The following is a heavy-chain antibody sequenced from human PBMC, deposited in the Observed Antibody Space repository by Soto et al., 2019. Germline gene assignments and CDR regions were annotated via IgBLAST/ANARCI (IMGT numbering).Heavy chain of an antibody. D-gene: IGHD2-15*01. V-gene: IGHV4-59*12. CDR3: ARWGRYCSGGSCTSNWFDP. CDR1: GGSISSYC. CDR2: IYYSGST. Sequence: SETLSLTCTVSGGSISSYCWSWIRQPPGKGLEWIGYIYYSGSTNSNPSLTSRVTSSVDTSKNQFSLKLSSVTAADTAVYYCARWGRYCSGGSCTSNWFDPWGQGTLVTVSS. J-gene: IGHJ5*02.